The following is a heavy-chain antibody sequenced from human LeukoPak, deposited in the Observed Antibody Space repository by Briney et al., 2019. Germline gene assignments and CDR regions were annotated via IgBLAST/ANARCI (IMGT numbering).Heavy chain of an antibody. CDR3: ARDKMGGFDY. Sequence: SETLSLTCAVSDYSIRSGGYSWNWIRQPPGKGLEWIGYIYNSGSTNYNPSLKSRVTISVDKSKNQFSLKLSSVTAADTAVYYCARDKMGGFDYWGQGTLVTVSS. CDR2: IYNSGST. CDR1: DYSIRSGGYS. D-gene: IGHD3-16*01. J-gene: IGHJ4*02. V-gene: IGHV4-30-2*01.